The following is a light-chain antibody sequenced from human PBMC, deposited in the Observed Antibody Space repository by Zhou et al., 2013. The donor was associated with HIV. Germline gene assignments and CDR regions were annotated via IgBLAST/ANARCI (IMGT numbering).Light chain of an antibody. Sequence: EIVLTQSPATLSLSPGERATLSCRASQSVSSSHLAWYAQKPGQVPRLVIYDVSSRATGIPDRFSGSGSGTDFTLTISSLEPEDFAVYYCQQRSNWPPSITFGQGTRLEIK. CDR1: QSVSSSH. J-gene: IGKJ5*01. CDR3: QQRSNWPPSIT. V-gene: IGKV3D-20*02. CDR2: DVS.